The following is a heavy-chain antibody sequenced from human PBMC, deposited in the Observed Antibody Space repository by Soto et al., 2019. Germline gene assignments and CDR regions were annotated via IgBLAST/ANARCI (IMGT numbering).Heavy chain of an antibody. CDR3: ARDREVVVAATLLYYYYGMDV. J-gene: IGHJ6*02. Sequence: SESLSLTCTVSGGSISIGGYYWSWIRQHPGKGLEWIGYIYYSGSTYYNPSLKSRVTISVDTSKNQFSLKLSSVTAADTAVYYCARDREVVVAATLLYYYYGMDVSGQGTTLTVSS. V-gene: IGHV4-31*03. D-gene: IGHD2-15*01. CDR1: GGSISIGGYY. CDR2: IYYSGST.